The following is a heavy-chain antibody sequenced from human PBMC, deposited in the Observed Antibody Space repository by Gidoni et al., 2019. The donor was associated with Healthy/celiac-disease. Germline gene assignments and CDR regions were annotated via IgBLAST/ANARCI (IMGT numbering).Heavy chain of an antibody. Sequence: EVQLVQSGAEVKKPGESLKISCEGSGYSFTSYWTGWVRQMPGKGLEWMGFISPCDSDTRYSPSFQGQVTISADKSISTAYLQWSSLKASDTAMYYCARRIVGAPMGYFDYWVQGTLVTVSS. CDR1: GYSFTSYW. V-gene: IGHV5-51*01. D-gene: IGHD1-26*01. J-gene: IGHJ4*02. CDR3: ARRIVGAPMGYFDY. CDR2: ISPCDSDT.